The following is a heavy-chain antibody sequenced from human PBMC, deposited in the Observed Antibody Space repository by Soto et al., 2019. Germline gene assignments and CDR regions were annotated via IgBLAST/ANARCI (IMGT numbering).Heavy chain of an antibody. Sequence: GESLKISCKGSGYSFTSYWIGWVRQMPGKGLEWMGIIYPGDSDTRYSPSFQGQVTISADKSISTAYLQWSSLKASDTAMYYCARLGYDILTGYYQYYFDYWGQGTLVTVSS. V-gene: IGHV5-51*01. CDR2: IYPGDSDT. J-gene: IGHJ4*02. CDR1: GYSFTSYW. CDR3: ARLGYDILTGYYQYYFDY. D-gene: IGHD3-9*01.